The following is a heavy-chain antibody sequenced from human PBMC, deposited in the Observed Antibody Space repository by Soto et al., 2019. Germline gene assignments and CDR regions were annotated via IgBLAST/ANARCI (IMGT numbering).Heavy chain of an antibody. CDR3: ARVFSPSRILHWLPDYYLDH. D-gene: IGHD3-3*01. Sequence: GGSLRLSCSASGFTLGSYGMNWVRQAPGKGLEWVSFTSNIGGVTSYVDSVKGRFTISRDNAKNSLYLQMNSLRDDDTAVYYCARVFSPSRILHWLPDYYLDHWGQRTLVTVSS. V-gene: IGHV3-48*02. J-gene: IGHJ4*02. CDR2: TSNIGGVT. CDR1: GFTLGSYG.